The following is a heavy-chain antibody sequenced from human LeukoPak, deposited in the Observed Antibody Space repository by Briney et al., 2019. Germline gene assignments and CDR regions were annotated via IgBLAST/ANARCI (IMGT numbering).Heavy chain of an antibody. CDR3: VREGWQWLVHAFDI. Sequence: PSETLSLTCAVYGGSFSSHYWGWIRQPPGKGLEWIGNIYYSGSTYYKSSLKSRVTISVDTSKNQSSLKLSSVTAADTAVYYCVREGWQWLVHAFDIWGQGTMVTGSS. CDR1: GGSFSSHY. CDR2: IYYSGST. V-gene: IGHV4-34*01. D-gene: IGHD6-19*01. J-gene: IGHJ3*02.